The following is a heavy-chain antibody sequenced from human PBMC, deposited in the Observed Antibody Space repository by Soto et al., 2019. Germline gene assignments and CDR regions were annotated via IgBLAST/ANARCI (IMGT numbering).Heavy chain of an antibody. J-gene: IGHJ3*02. CDR1: GGSISSGDYY. CDR2: IYYSGST. D-gene: IGHD5-18*01. V-gene: IGHV4-30-4*01. Sequence: QVQLQESGPGLVKPSQTLSLTCTVSGGSISSGDYYWSWIRQPPGKGLEWIGYIYYSGSTYYNPTLKSRVTISVDTYKHQFSLKLSSVTAADTAVYYCARDRYTAGYAFDIWGQGTMVTVSS. CDR3: ARDRYTAGYAFDI.